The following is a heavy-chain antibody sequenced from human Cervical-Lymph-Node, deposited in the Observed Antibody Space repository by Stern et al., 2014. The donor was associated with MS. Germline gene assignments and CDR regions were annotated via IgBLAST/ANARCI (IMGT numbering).Heavy chain of an antibody. D-gene: IGHD2-21*02. CDR2: ISGSGGNT. Sequence: QLVQSGGGLVQPGGSLRLSCAASGFTFSDYAMTWVRQSPGQGLEWVSSISGSGGNTFYADSVKGRFTIARDNSKSTLYVQMNSLRAEDTALYYCAKGVRVTGAGYGVDAWGQGATVIVSS. V-gene: IGHV3-23*04. CDR3: AKGVRVTGAGYGVDA. CDR1: GFTFSDYA. J-gene: IGHJ6*02.